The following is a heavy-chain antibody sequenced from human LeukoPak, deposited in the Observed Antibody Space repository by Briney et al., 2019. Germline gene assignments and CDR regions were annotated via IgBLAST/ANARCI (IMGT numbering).Heavy chain of an antibody. J-gene: IGHJ6*03. Sequence: SVKVSCKASGGTFSSYAISWVRQAPGQGLEWMGGIIPIFGTANYAQKLQGRVTITADESTSTAYMELSSLRSEDTAVYYCARVQGDIVVVPAAISYYYYYMDVWGKGTTVTVSS. V-gene: IGHV1-69*13. D-gene: IGHD2-2*02. CDR1: GGTFSSYA. CDR3: ARVQGDIVVVPAAISYYYYYMDV. CDR2: IIPIFGTA.